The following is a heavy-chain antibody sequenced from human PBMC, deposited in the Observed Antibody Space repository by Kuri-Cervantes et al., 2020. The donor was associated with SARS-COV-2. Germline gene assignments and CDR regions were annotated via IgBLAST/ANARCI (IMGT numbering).Heavy chain of an antibody. J-gene: IGHJ6*02. CDR3: ARDPLRSRISYGMDV. D-gene: IGHD4-17*01. CDR1: GFTFSGHW. Sequence: ETLSLTCAASGFTFSGHWIHWVRQAPGKGLVWVSRINPDGSYTNNADSVKGRFTLSRDNAKNMLFLQMNSLRAEDTAVYYCARDPLRSRISYGMDVWGQGTTVTVSS. V-gene: IGHV3-74*01. CDR2: INPDGSYT.